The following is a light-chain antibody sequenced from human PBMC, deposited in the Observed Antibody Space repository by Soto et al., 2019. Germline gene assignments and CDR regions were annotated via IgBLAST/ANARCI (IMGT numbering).Light chain of an antibody. CDR1: SSDVGDYNY. Sequence: QAVVTQPPSASGSPGQSVTISCTGTSSDVGDYNYVSWYQQHPGKAPKLMIYEVSKRPSGVPDRFSGSKSGNTASLTVSGLQAEDEAAYYCSSYAGSNNVVFGGGTKLTVL. CDR3: SSYAGSNNVV. CDR2: EVS. V-gene: IGLV2-8*01. J-gene: IGLJ2*01.